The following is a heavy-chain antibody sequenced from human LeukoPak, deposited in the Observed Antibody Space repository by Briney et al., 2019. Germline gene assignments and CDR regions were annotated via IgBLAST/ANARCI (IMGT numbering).Heavy chain of an antibody. V-gene: IGHV4-61*08. Sequence: PSETLSLTCTVSGGSISSGDYYWSWIRQPPGKGLEWIGYIYYSGSTNYNPSLKSRVTISVDTSKNQFSLKLSSVTAADTAVYYCARDLAAAGHYYYYGMDVWGQGTTVTVSS. D-gene: IGHD6-13*01. J-gene: IGHJ6*02. CDR2: IYYSGST. CDR3: ARDLAAAGHYYYYGMDV. CDR1: GGSISSGDYY.